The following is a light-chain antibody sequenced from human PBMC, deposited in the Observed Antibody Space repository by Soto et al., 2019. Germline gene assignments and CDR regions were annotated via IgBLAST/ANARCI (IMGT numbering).Light chain of an antibody. J-gene: IGKJ5*01. V-gene: IGKV3-15*01. CDR2: GIY. CDR3: QQYNYWPPIT. Sequence: EIVMTQSPDTLSVSPGETATLSCRASQVLGTNLAWYQQKPGQSPTLLIYGIYIRATGVPVRFTGSGSGTEFTLTITSLQSEDFATYYCQQYNYWPPITFGQGTRLEIK. CDR1: QVLGTN.